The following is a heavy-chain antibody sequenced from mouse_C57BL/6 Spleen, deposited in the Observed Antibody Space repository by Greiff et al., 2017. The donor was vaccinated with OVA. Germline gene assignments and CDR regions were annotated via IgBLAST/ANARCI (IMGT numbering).Heavy chain of an antibody. J-gene: IGHJ2*01. CDR3: ARKDYGNPYFDY. CDR1: GYTFTSYW. CDR2: INPSNGGT. Sequence: QVQLQQSGTELVKPGASVKLSCKASGYTFTSYWMHWVKQRPGQGLEWIGNINPSNGGTNYNEKFKSKATLTVDKSSSTAYMQLSSLTSEDSAVYYCARKDYGNPYFDYWGQGTTLTVSS. V-gene: IGHV1-53*01. D-gene: IGHD2-1*01.